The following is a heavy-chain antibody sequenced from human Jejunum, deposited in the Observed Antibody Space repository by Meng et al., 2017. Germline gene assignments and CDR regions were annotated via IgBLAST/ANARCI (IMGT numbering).Heavy chain of an antibody. CDR1: GGSISSPTW. J-gene: IGHJ4*02. CDR2: VFHTGSS. D-gene: IGHD6-19*01. Sequence: QLTPPGPGPGLVNPLGTLPLPCAVSGGSISSPTWWGWVRQPPGKGPEWIGDVFHTGSSNYSPSLRSRVTISVDKSKNQFSLNLSSVTAADTAVYFCARRGGAYSTGHFPHFDDWGQGTLVTVSS. V-gene: IGHV4-4*02. CDR3: ARRGGAYSTGHFPHFDD.